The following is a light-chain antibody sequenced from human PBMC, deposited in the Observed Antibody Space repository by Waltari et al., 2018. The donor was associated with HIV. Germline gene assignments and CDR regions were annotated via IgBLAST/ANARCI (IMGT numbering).Light chain of an antibody. V-gene: IGKV3-11*01. CDR1: QSVSSY. Sequence: EIVLTQSPATLSLSPGERATLSCRASQSVSSYLAWYQQKPGQAHRLLIYDASNRATGIPARFSGSGSGTDFTLTISSLEPEDFAVYYCQQRSNWPPLLTFGGGTKVEIK. CDR2: DAS. J-gene: IGKJ4*01. CDR3: QQRSNWPPLLT.